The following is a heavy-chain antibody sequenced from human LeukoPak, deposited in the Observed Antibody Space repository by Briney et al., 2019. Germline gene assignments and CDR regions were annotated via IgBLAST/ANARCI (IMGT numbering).Heavy chain of an antibody. CDR2: IYSGGST. V-gene: IGHV3-53*01. CDR3: ARDRSGSPGAFDI. D-gene: IGHD1-26*01. Sequence: PGGSLRLSCAASGFTVSSNYMSWVRQAPGKGLEWVSVIYSGGSTYYADSVKGRFTISRDNSKNTLYLQMNSLRAEDTAVYYCARDRSGSPGAFDIWGQGTMVTVSS. J-gene: IGHJ3*02. CDR1: GFTVSSNY.